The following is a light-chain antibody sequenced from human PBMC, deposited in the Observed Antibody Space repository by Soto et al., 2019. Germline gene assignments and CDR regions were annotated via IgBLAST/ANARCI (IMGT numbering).Light chain of an antibody. CDR1: SSDVGGYNY. CDR2: EVS. J-gene: IGLJ2*01. Sequence: QSALTQPASVSGSPGQSITISCTGTSSDVGGYNYVSWYQQHPGKAPKLMIYEVSNRPSGVSNRFSGSKSGNTASLTISGLQAEDEADYSCSSYTSGSTLFGGGTKLTVL. V-gene: IGLV2-14*01. CDR3: SSYTSGSTL.